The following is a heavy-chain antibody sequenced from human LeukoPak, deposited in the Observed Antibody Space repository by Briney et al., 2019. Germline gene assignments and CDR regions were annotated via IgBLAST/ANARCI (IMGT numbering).Heavy chain of an antibody. D-gene: IGHD1-26*01. J-gene: IGHJ4*02. CDR3: ARDSMGAFDY. CDR2: IYYSGST. V-gene: IGHV4-38-2*02. CDR1: GYSISSGYY. Sequence: SETLSLTCAVSGYSISSGYYWGWIRQPPGKGLEWIGSIYYSGSTYYNPSLKSRVTISVDTSKNQFSLKLSSVTAADTAVYYCARDSMGAFDYWGQGTLVTVSS.